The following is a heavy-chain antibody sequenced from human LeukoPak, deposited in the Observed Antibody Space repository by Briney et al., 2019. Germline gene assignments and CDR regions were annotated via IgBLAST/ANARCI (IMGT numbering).Heavy chain of an antibody. CDR1: GFTFSIYW. CDR3: ASSFLYSSGWYP. V-gene: IGHV3-74*01. Sequence: QSGGSLRLSCAASGFTFSIYWMHWVRHAPGKGLVWVSRINSDGSSTSYADSVKGRFTISRDNAKNTLYLQMNSLRAEDTAVYYCASSFLYSSGWYPWGQGTLVTVSS. J-gene: IGHJ5*02. CDR2: INSDGSST. D-gene: IGHD6-19*01.